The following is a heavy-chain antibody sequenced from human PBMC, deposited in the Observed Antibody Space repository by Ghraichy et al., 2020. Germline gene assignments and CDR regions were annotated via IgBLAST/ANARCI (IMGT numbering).Heavy chain of an antibody. D-gene: IGHD4-17*01. J-gene: IGHJ4*02. CDR3: ARQTTVTQIGY. Sequence: SETLSLTCTVSGGSISSYYWSWIRQPPGKGLEWIGYIYYSGSTNYNPSLKSRVTISVDTSKNQFSLKLSSVTAADTAVYYCARQTTVTQIGYWGQGTLVTVSS. CDR2: IYYSGST. V-gene: IGHV4-59*01. CDR1: GGSISSYY.